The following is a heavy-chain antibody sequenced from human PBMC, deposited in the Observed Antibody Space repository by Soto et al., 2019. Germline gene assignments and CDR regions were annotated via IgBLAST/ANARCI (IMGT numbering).Heavy chain of an antibody. CDR3: AKEGGWGFDY. CDR1: GFTFDDYA. J-gene: IGHJ4*02. D-gene: IGHD3-16*01. V-gene: IGHV3-9*01. CDR2: ISWNSGSI. Sequence: DVQLVESGGGLVQPGRSLRLSCAASGFTFDDYAMHWVRQTPGKGLEWVSGISWNSGSIGYADSVKGRFTISRDNAKNSLYLQMNSLRAEDTALYYCAKEGGWGFDYWGQGTLVTVSS.